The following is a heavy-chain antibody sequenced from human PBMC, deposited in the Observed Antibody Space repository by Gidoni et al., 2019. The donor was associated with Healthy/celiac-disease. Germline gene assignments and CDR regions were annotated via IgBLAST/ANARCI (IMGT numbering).Heavy chain of an antibody. CDR3: ASGYCGGDCPPTCDY. V-gene: IGHV3-21*01. CDR2: ISSSSSYI. Sequence: EVQLVESGGGLVKPGGSLRLSCAASGFTFSSYSMNWVRQAPGKGLEWVSSISSSSSYIYYADSVKGRFTISRDNAKNSLYLQMNSLRAEDTAVYYCASGYCGGDCPPTCDYWGQGTLVTVSS. J-gene: IGHJ4*02. D-gene: IGHD2-21*01. CDR1: GFTFSSYS.